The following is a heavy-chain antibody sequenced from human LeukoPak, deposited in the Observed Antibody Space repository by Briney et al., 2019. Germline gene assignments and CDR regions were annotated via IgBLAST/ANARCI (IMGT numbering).Heavy chain of an antibody. V-gene: IGHV3-30-3*01. Sequence: PGRSLRLSCAASGFTFSSYAMHWVRQAPGKGLEWVAVISYDGGNKYYADSVKGRFTISRDNSKNTLYLQMNSLRAEDTAVYYCARAERQWLATDYWGQGTLVTVSS. CDR3: ARAERQWLATDY. CDR1: GFTFSSYA. J-gene: IGHJ4*02. CDR2: ISYDGGNK. D-gene: IGHD6-19*01.